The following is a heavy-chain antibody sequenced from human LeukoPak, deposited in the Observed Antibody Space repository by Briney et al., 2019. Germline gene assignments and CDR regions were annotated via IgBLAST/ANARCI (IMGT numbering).Heavy chain of an antibody. CDR2: VSDSGVNT. V-gene: IGHV3-23*01. Sequence: GGSLRLSCEASGFSFSGYAMSWVRQAPGKGLDWVSGVSDSGVNTYYADSVKGRFAISRDNSKNTLYLQMNSLRAEDTAAYYCAREAGTGDYWGQGTLVTVSS. CDR3: AREAGTGDY. D-gene: IGHD6-19*01. CDR1: GFSFSGYA. J-gene: IGHJ4*02.